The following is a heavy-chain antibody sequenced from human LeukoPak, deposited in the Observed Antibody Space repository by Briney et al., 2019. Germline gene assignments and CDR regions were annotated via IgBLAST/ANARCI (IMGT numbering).Heavy chain of an antibody. CDR2: INSDGSST. J-gene: IGHJ4*02. CDR3: ARADTSGYAVFDY. Sequence: GGSLRLSCAASGFTFDDYAMHWVRQAPGEGLMWVSRINSDGSSTSYADSVKGRFTISRDNAKNTLYLHMSSLRAEDTVVYYCARADTSGYAVFDYWGQGALVTVSS. V-gene: IGHV3-74*01. D-gene: IGHD5-12*01. CDR1: GFTFDDYA.